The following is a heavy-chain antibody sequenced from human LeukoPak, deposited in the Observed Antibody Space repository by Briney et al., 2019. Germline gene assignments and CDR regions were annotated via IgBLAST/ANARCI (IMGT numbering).Heavy chain of an antibody. Sequence: PSQTLSLTCTVSGGSINSVDYIWTWIRQPPVKGLEWIGSIYYSGKTYYNASLESRVTISVDTSKNQFSLKLSSVTAADTAVYYCARGMESGYSSSWTPFDPWGQGTLVTVSS. J-gene: IGHJ5*02. V-gene: IGHV4-30-2*03. CDR2: IYYSGKT. CDR3: ARGMESGYSSSWTPFDP. CDR1: GGSINSVDYI. D-gene: IGHD6-13*01.